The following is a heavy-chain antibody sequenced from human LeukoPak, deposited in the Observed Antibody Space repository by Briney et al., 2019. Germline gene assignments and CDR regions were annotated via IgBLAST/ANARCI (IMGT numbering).Heavy chain of an antibody. CDR1: GGSISSYY. D-gene: IGHD3-9*01. CDR2: IYYSGST. Sequence: PSETLSLTCTVSGGSISSYYWSWIRQPPGKGLEWIGYIYYSGSTNYNPSLKSRVTISVDTSKNQFSLKLSSVTAADTAVYYCARYYDILTGPIDYWGQGTLATVSS. J-gene: IGHJ4*02. V-gene: IGHV4-59*01. CDR3: ARYYDILTGPIDY.